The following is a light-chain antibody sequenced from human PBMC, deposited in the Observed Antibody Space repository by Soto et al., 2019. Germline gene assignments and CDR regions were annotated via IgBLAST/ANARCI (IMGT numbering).Light chain of an antibody. V-gene: IGKV3-11*01. J-gene: IGKJ3*01. Sequence: EIVLTQSPATLSLSPGERATLSCRASQSVSSYLAWYQQKPGQAPRLLIYDASNRATGIPARFSGSGSGTDFTLTISSLEPEDFAVYYCQQRSNWPPTFGPGTNGDIK. CDR2: DAS. CDR3: QQRSNWPPT. CDR1: QSVSSY.